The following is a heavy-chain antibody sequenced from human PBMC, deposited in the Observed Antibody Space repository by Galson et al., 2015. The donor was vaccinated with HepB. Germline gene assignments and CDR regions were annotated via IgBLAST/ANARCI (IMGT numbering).Heavy chain of an antibody. CDR2: INWDGDST. V-gene: IGHV3-43*01. CDR1: GFTFDDYT. J-gene: IGHJ4*02. Sequence: SLRLSCAASGFTFDDYTMHWVRQAPGKGLEWVSLINWDGDSTFYAASVKGRFTISRDNSKNSLYLQMNSLRTEDSALYYCTKDTSSGWSGGYFDYWGQGTLVTVSS. D-gene: IGHD6-19*01. CDR3: TKDTSSGWSGGYFDY.